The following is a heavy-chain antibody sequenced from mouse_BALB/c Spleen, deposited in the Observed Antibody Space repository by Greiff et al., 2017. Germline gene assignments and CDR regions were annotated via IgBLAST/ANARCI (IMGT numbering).Heavy chain of an antibody. CDR2: ISSGSSTI. J-gene: IGHJ4*01. CDR1: GFTFSSFG. Sequence: EVKVVESGGGLVQPGGSRKLSCAASGFTFSSFGMHWVRQAPEKGLEWVAYISSGSSTIYYADTVKGRFTISGDNPKNTLFLQMTSLRSEDTAMYYCARSPVRTPYYYAMDYWGQGTSVTVSS. D-gene: IGHD2-14*01. CDR3: ARSPVRTPYYYAMDY. V-gene: IGHV5-17*02.